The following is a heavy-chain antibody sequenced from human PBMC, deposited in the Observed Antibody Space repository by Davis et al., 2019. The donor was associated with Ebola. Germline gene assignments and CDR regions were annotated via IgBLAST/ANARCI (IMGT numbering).Heavy chain of an antibody. CDR3: ARDRPLDFFFGDYYGMDV. J-gene: IGHJ6*02. CDR1: GFTFSTYA. Sequence: GESLKISCAASGFTFSTYAMHWVRQAPGKGLEWVAVTSYDGKNQYYADSVKGRFTISRDNSKNTLYVQMSSLTAEDTAVYYCARDRPLDFFFGDYYGMDVWGQGTTVTVSS. V-gene: IGHV3-30*04. D-gene: IGHD3-16*01. CDR2: TSYDGKNQ.